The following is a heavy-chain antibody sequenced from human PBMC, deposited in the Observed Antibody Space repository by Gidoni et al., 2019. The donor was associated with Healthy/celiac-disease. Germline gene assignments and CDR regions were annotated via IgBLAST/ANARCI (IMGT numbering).Heavy chain of an antibody. CDR3: AREGELSQYFDY. CDR2: IKQDGSGK. CDR1: GFTFSSYW. V-gene: IGHV3-7*03. Sequence: EVQLVESVGGLVQPGRSLRLSCAASGFTFSSYWMSWVRQAPGKGLEWVANIKQDGSGKYYVDSVKGRFTISRDNAKNSLYLQMNSRRAEDTAVYYCAREGELSQYFDYWGQGTLVTVSS. D-gene: IGHD1-26*01. J-gene: IGHJ4*02.